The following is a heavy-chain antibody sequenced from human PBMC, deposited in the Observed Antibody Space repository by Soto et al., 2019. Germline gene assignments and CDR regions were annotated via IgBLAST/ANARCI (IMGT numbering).Heavy chain of an antibody. V-gene: IGHV3-21*01. D-gene: IGHD1-7*01. CDR3: AREVLAVTGTTTSDY. CDR2: ISSSSSYI. J-gene: IGHJ4*02. CDR1: GFTFSSYS. Sequence: GGSLRLSCAASGFTFSSYSMNWVRQAPGKGLEWVSSISSSSSYIYYADSVKGRFTISRGNAKNSLYLQMNSLRAEDTAVYYCAREVLAVTGTTTSDYWGQGTLVTVSS.